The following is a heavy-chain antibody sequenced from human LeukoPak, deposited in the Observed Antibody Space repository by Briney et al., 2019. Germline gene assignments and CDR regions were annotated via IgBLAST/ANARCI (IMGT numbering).Heavy chain of an antibody. V-gene: IGHV3-7*01. J-gene: IGHJ4*02. CDR2: IKQDGSRT. CDR3: ASRPGRPENSPWCFDF. Sequence: GGSLRLSCAASGFTFSNYWMTWVRQAPGKGPEWVANIKQDGSRTNYVDSVKGRFTVARDNTKNSLYLQMTSLRGEDTAVYYCASRPGRPENSPWCFDFWGQGVLVTVSS. CDR1: GFTFSNYW. D-gene: IGHD2-8*02.